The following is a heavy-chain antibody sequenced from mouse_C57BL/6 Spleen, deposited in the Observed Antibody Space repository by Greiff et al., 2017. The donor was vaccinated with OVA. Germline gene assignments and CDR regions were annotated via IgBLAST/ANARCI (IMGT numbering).Heavy chain of an antibody. V-gene: IGHV1-61*01. J-gene: IGHJ2*01. D-gene: IGHD4-1*01. CDR1: GYTFTSYW. CDR3: ASETGTGDY. CDR2: IYPSDSET. Sequence: QVQLQQPGAELVRPGSSVKLSCKASGYTFTSYWMDWVKQRPGQGLEWIGNIYPSDSETHYNQKFKDKATLTVDKSSSTAYMQLSSLTSEDSAVYYCASETGTGDYWGQGTTLTVSS.